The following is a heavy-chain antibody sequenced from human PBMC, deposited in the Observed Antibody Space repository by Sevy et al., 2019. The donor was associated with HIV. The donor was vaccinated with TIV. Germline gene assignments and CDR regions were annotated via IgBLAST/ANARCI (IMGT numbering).Heavy chain of an antibody. J-gene: IGHJ4*02. Sequence: GGSLRLSCAASGFPFSSYAMNWVRQGPGKGLEWVSATGGRGGATYYADSVKGRFTISRDNSKNTLYLQMDSLRAEDTAVYYCARDPYCSSTSCSIYWGQGTLVTVSS. CDR1: GFPFSSYA. CDR3: ARDPYCSSTSCSIY. V-gene: IGHV3-23*01. D-gene: IGHD2-2*01. CDR2: TGGRGGAT.